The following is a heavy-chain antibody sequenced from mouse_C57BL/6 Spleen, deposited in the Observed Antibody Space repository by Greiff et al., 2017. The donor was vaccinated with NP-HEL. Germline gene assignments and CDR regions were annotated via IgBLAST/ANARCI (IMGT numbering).Heavy chain of an antibody. V-gene: IGHV1-53*01. J-gene: IGHJ2*01. CDR2: ISPSKGGT. D-gene: IGHD1-1*01. CDR1: GYTFTSYW. Sequence: VQLQQPGTELVKPGASVKLSCKASGYTFTSYWMHWVKQRPGQGLEWIGNISPSKGGTNYNEKFKSKAKLTVDKSSNTAYMQLSSLASEDSAVYDGARPHYYGSSRNYFDYWGKGTTLTVSS. CDR3: ARPHYYGSSRNYFDY.